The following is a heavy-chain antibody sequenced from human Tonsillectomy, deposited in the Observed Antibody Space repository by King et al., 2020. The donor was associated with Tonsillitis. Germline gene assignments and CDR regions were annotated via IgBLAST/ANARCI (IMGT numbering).Heavy chain of an antibody. Sequence: VQLVQSGAEVKKPGASVKVSCKTSGYAFTSYSIHWVRQAPGQGLEWVGVITPRGGSIRYAQKFQGRVTMTSDTSTTTVYMEVSSLRSEDTAVFYCARGAYHYDPSDLPINEYFQHWGQGTLVIVSS. J-gene: IGHJ1*01. D-gene: IGHD3-22*01. V-gene: IGHV1-46*01. CDR1: GYAFTSYS. CDR3: ARGAYHYDPSDLPINEYFQH. CDR2: ITPRGGSI.